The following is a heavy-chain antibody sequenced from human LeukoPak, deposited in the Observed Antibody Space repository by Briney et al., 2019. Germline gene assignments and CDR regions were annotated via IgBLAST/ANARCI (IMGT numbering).Heavy chain of an antibody. CDR3: ARMTAGGLHWGYLDY. D-gene: IGHD7-27*01. J-gene: IGHJ4*02. Sequence: SETLSLTCTVSGGSMRGYYWSWIWQPPGERLEWIGHIYITGDVNYSPSLRSRVSISIDSSKNQVSLQLSSVTAADTAVYYCARMTAGGLHWGYLDYWGQGTLVAVSS. CDR2: IYITGDV. CDR1: GGSMRGYY. V-gene: IGHV4-59*12.